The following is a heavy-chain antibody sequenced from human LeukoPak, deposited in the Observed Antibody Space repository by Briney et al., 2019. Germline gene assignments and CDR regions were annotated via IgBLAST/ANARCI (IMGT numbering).Heavy chain of an antibody. CDR2: IRYDGSNK. CDR3: VKASGGVVVPAAIDY. CDR1: GFTFSSYG. V-gene: IGHV3-30*02. Sequence: GGSLRLSCAASGFTFSSYGMHWVRQAPGKGLEWVAFIRYDGSNKYYADSVKGRFTISRDNSKNTLYLQMNSLRAEDTAVYYCVKASGGVVVPAAIDYWGQGTLVTVSS. J-gene: IGHJ4*02. D-gene: IGHD2-2*01.